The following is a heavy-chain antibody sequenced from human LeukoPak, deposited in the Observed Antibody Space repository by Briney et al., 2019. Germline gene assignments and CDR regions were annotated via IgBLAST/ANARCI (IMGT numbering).Heavy chain of an antibody. CDR1: GGSISSYY. J-gene: IGHJ6*03. V-gene: IGHV4-59*01. CDR3: ARTTEGYCRGRSCYSYYYYMDV. D-gene: IGHD2-15*01. CDR2: IYYSGNT. Sequence: PSETLSLTCTVSGGSISSYYWSWIRQPPGKGLEWIGYIYYSGNTNYNPSLKSRVTISVDTSKNQFSLKLSSVTAADTAVYYCARTTEGYCRGRSCYSYYYYMDVWGKGTTVTVSS.